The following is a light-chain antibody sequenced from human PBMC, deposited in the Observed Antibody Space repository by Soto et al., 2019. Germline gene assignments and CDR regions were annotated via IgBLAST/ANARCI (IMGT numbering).Light chain of an antibody. CDR2: GAS. CDR1: QGINKF. CDR3: QQLTNFRFT. V-gene: IGKV1-9*01. Sequence: IPLTQSPSSLSASVGDRVTITCRASQGINKFLAWYQQRPGKAPLLLVYGASTLQSGVSSRFSGSGSGTDFTLTISSLQPEDFATYYCQQLTNFRFTFGQGTKLDIK. J-gene: IGKJ2*01.